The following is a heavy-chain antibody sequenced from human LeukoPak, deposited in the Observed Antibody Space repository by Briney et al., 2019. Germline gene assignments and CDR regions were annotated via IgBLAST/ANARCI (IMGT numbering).Heavy chain of an antibody. CDR1: GGSISSGSYY. V-gene: IGHV4-61*02. J-gene: IGHJ5*02. CDR2: IYTSGST. CDR3: ARENDSELGNWFDP. Sequence: SQTLSLTCTVSGGSISSGSYYWSWIRQPAGKGLEWIGRIYTSGSTNYNPSLKSRVTISVDTSKNQFSLKLSSVTAADTAVYYCARENDSELGNWFDPWGQGTLVTVSS. D-gene: IGHD7-27*01.